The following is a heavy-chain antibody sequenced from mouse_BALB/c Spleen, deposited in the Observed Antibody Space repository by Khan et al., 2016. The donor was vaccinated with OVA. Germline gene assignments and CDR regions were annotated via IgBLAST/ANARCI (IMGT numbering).Heavy chain of an antibody. Sequence: VQLKESGPDLVKPSQSLSLTCTVTGYSITSGYNWHWIRQFPGNKLEWMGYIHYSGSTSYNPSLKSRISITRDTSKNQFVLQLNSVTTEDTSTXYCAGGFPTYWGQGTLVTVSA. J-gene: IGHJ3*01. CDR2: IHYSGST. CDR3: AGGFPTY. CDR1: GYSITSGYN. V-gene: IGHV3-1*02.